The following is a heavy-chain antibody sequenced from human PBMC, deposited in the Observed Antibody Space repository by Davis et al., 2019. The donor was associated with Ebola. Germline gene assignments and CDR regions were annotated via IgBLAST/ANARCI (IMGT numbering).Heavy chain of an antibody. CDR2: ISSSGSTI. CDR1: GFTFSSYT. V-gene: IGHV3-48*04. D-gene: IGHD3-16*02. J-gene: IGHJ4*02. Sequence: GESLKISCAASGFTFSSYTMNWVRQAPGKGLEWVSSISSSGSTINYADSVKGRFTVSRDNAKNSLYLQMNSLRAEDTAVYYCARVSVPVFDYWGQGTLVTVSS. CDR3: ARVSVPVFDY.